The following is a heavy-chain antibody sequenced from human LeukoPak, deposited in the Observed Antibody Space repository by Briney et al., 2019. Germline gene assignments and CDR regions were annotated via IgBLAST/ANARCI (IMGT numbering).Heavy chain of an antibody. J-gene: IGHJ4*02. Sequence: PSETLSLTCTVSGGSISGYYWSWLRHPAGKALEWLGGVYSSGRTKYNPALESRVTMSVETSKNQFSLKLNFVTAADTAVYYCARVGSGYDFFDYWGQGTLVTVSS. CDR3: ARVGSGYDFFDY. D-gene: IGHD3/OR15-3a*01. CDR1: GGSISGYY. CDR2: VYSSGRT. V-gene: IGHV4-4*07.